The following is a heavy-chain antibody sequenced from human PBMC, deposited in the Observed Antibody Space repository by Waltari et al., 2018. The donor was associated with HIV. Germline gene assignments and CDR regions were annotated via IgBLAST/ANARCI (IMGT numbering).Heavy chain of an antibody. J-gene: IGHJ4*02. D-gene: IGHD2-15*01. CDR2: IRYDGSKK. CDR3: ATNIVVAATGTFDY. Sequence: QVQLVESGGGVVQPGGSLGLSCAASGFPFRSYGLPWVRQSPGKGLEWVTFIRYDGSKKHYADSVKGRFTISRDNSDNTLYLEMNSLRTEDTAVYYCATNIVVAATGTFDYWGQGTRVIVTA. CDR1: GFPFRSYG. V-gene: IGHV3-30*02.